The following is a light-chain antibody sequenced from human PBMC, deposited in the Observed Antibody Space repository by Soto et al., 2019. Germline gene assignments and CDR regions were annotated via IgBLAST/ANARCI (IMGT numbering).Light chain of an antibody. V-gene: IGLV1-47*01. CDR1: SSNIGSNY. Sequence: QSVLTQPPSASGIPGQRVTISCSGSSSNIGSNYVYWYQQLPGTAPKLLIYRNNQRPSGVPDRFSGSKSGTSASLAISGLLSEDEADYYCAAWDDSLSGPVVFGGGTKLTVL. CDR2: RNN. CDR3: AAWDDSLSGPVV. J-gene: IGLJ2*01.